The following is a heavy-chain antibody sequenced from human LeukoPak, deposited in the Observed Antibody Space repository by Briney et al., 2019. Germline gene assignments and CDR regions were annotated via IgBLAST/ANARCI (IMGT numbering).Heavy chain of an antibody. J-gene: IGHJ4*02. V-gene: IGHV1-2*02. CDR2: INPNSGGT. Sequence: ASVKVSCKASGYTFTVKYMHWVRRAPGQGFEWVGWINPNSGGTKYGKNFQGRVTMTRDTSISTAYLELSRLRSDDTAVYYCARGSLDSMSGFLRDWGQGTPVTVSS. CDR3: ARGSLDSMSGFLRD. D-gene: IGHD3-9*01. CDR1: GYTFTVKY.